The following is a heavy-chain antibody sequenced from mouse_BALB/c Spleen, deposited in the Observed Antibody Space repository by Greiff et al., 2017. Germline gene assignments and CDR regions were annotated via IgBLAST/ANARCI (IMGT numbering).Heavy chain of an antibody. CDR1: GFTFSSYA. D-gene: IGHD1-1*01. CDR2: ISSGGST. CDR3: ARGRYYYGSSYSLDFDY. Sequence: EVKVVESGGGLVKPGGSLKLSCAASGFTFSSYAMSWVRQTPEKRLEWVASISSGGSTYYPDSVKGRFTISRDNARNILYLQMSSLRSEDTAMYYCARGRYYYGSSYSLDFDYWGQGTTLTVSS. J-gene: IGHJ2*01. V-gene: IGHV5-6-5*01.